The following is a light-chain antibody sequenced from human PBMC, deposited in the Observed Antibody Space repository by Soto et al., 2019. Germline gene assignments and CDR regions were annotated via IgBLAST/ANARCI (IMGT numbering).Light chain of an antibody. CDR3: CSYADSSRCHVV. J-gene: IGLJ2*01. CDR2: EGS. CDR1: SSDVGRYNL. Sequence: QSALTQPASVSGSPGQSLTISCTGTSSDVGRYNLVSWYQQHPGKAPKVMIYEGSKRPSGVSNRCSGSKSGNTASLTISGLQAEDEAHYYCCSYADSSRCHVVFGGGTKLTVL. V-gene: IGLV2-23*01.